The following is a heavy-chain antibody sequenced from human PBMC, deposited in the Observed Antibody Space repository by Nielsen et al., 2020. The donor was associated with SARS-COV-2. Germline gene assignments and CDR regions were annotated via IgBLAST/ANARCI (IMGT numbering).Heavy chain of an antibody. CDR3: ARDRGYSGTWESYYYYYGMDV. D-gene: IGHD6-13*01. V-gene: IGHV1-2*04. Sequence: ASVKVSCKASGYTFTGYYMHWVRQAPGQGLEWMGWINPNSGGTNYAQKFQGWVTMTRDTSISTAYMELSRLRSDDTAVYYCARDRGYSGTWESYYYYYGMDVWAKGPRSPSP. J-gene: IGHJ6*02. CDR1: GYTFTGYY. CDR2: INPNSGGT.